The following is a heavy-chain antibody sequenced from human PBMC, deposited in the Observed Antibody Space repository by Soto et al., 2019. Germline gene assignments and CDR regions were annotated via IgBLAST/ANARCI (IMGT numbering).Heavy chain of an antibody. CDR3: ARDRNIAEAGTPDY. D-gene: IGHD6-19*01. V-gene: IGHV3-74*01. Sequence: PGCSMRLSCASSGFTFRSYWMHWVRQAPGKGLVWVSRINSDGSSTSYADSVKGRFTISRDNAKNTLYLQMNSLRAEDTAVYYCARDRNIAEAGTPDYWAQGTLVTVPS. CDR2: INSDGSST. CDR1: GFTFRSYW. J-gene: IGHJ4*02.